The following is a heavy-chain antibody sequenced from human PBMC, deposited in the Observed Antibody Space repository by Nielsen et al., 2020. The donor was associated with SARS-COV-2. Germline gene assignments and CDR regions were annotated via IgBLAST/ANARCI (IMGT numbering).Heavy chain of an antibody. CDR2: ISGYNGDT. CDR1: GYTFTSYG. V-gene: IGHV1-18*04. Sequence: ASVKVSCKASGYTFTSYGVSWVRQAPGQGLEWMGWISGYNGDTHYAQKLQDRVTMTTGTSTSTAYMELRSLRSDDTAVYFCARDLRMATIDYWGQGTLVTVSS. CDR3: ARDLRMATIDY. J-gene: IGHJ4*02. D-gene: IGHD5-24*01.